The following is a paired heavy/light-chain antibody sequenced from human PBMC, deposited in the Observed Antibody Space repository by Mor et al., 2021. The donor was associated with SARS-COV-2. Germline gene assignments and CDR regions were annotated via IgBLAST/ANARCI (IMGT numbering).Light chain of an antibody. CDR2: WAS. CDR3: QQYYNKTWT. J-gene: IGKJ1*01. CDR1: QTVLYSSNNKNY. V-gene: IGKV4-1*01. Sequence: DIVVTQSPDSLAVSLGERATINCKSSQTVLYSSNNKNYLAWFQHKAGQPPRLLFYWASTRESGVPDRFSGSGSGTDFTLTISSLQAEDVAIYYCQQYYNKTWTFGQGTKVEIK.
Heavy chain of an antibody. D-gene: IGHD6-19*01. J-gene: IGHJ4*02. Sequence: VQVVESGGGLVQPGRSLTLSCTASGFTFEDYGMSWFRQAPGKGLEWIGFIRRRADGGATHYAASVEGRFTISKAPFKTVAYLQMNTLKTEDTGVYFCARRSNDWYGPDNWGQGTLVTVSS. CDR3: ARRSNDWYGPDN. V-gene: IGHV3-49*03. CDR2: IRRRADGGAT. CDR1: GFTFEDYG.